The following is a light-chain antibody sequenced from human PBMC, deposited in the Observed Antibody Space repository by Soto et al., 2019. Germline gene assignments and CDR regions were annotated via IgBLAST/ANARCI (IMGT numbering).Light chain of an antibody. CDR3: QQYGSSPLT. J-gene: IGKJ4*01. CDR2: DAS. V-gene: IGKV3D-20*01. Sequence: EIVLTQSPAPLSLSPGERATLSCGSSQSVRSSYLAWYQQKPGLAPRLLIYDASSRATGIPDRFSGSGSGTDVTLTISRLEPEEFAGYYCQQYGSSPLTSGGGTKV. CDR1: QSVRSSY.